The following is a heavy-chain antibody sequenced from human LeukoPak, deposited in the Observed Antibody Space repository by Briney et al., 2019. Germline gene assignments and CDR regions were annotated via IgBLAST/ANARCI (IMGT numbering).Heavy chain of an antibody. CDR2: ISGSGGST. CDR1: GFTFSSYA. D-gene: IGHD4-17*01. J-gene: IGHJ4*02. Sequence: GGSLRLSCAASGFTFSSYAMSWVRQAPGKGLEWVSAISGSGGSTYYADSVKGRLTISRDNSKNTLYLQMNSLKTEDTAVYYCTTEPDYGDSDYWGQGTLVTVSS. CDR3: TTEPDYGDSDY. V-gene: IGHV3-23*01.